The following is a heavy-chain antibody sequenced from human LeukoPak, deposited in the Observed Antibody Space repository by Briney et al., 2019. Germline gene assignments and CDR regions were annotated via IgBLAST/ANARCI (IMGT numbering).Heavy chain of an antibody. CDR3: TRDFWTDY. J-gene: IGHJ4*02. V-gene: IGHV3-30*02. D-gene: IGHD3/OR15-3a*01. Sequence: GGSLRLSCAASGFTFSSYGMHWVRQAPGKGLEWVAFIRYDGINKYYADSVKGRFTISRDNSKNTLYLQLSSLRAEDTAVYYCTRDFWTDYWGQGTLVTVSS. CDR1: GFTFSSYG. CDR2: IRYDGINK.